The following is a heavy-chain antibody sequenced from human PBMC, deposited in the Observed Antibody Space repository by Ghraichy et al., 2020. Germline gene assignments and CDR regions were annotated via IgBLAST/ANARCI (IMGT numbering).Heavy chain of an antibody. Sequence: GGSLRLSCAASGFAFSSYWMTWVRQAPGKGLEWVANIKQDGGEKYYVDSVKGRFTISRDNAKNSLYLQMNSLRADDTAVYYCARPRGVLYYYSMDVWGQGTTVTVS. J-gene: IGHJ6*02. CDR1: GFAFSSYW. CDR2: IKQDGGEK. D-gene: IGHD3-10*01. CDR3: ARPRGVLYYYSMDV. V-gene: IGHV3-7*01.